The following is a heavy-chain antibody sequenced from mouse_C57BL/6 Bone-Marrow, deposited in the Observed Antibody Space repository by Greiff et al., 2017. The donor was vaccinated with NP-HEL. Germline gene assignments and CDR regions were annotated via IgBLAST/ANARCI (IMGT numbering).Heavy chain of an antibody. J-gene: IGHJ1*03. D-gene: IGHD2-1*01. CDR1: GYTFTSYG. V-gene: IGHV1-81*01. CDR3: ARKVGPIYYGNWYFDV. Sequence: VQLQQSGAELARPGASVKLSCKASGYTFTSYGISWVKQRTGQGLEWIGAIYTRSGNTYYTEKFKGKATLTADKSSSTAYMELRRLTSEDSAVYFCARKVGPIYYGNWYFDVWGTGTTVTVSS. CDR2: IYTRSGNT.